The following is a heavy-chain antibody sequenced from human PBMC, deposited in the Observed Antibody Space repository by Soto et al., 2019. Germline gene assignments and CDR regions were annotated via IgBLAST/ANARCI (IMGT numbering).Heavy chain of an antibody. CDR3: ARDSMITSGGIIVRPLFY. CDR2: IYQSGST. V-gene: IGHV4-30-2*01. J-gene: IGHJ4*02. D-gene: IGHD3-16*02. Sequence: SETLSLTCAVSGGSISSGGYSWSWIRQPPGKGLEWIGEIYQSGSTSYTPSLKSRVTISVDKSKNQFSLGLSSVTAADTAVYYCARDSMITSGGIIVRPLFYWGEGTLVTVSS. CDR1: GGSISSGGYS.